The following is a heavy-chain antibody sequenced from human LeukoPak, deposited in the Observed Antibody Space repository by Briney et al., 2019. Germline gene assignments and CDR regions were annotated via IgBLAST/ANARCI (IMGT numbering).Heavy chain of an antibody. Sequence: GRSLRLSCAASGFTFSSYAMHWVRQAPGKGLEYVSAISSNGGSTYYADSVKGRFTISRDNSKNTLYLQMSSLRAEDTAVYYCVRIGQDYYYYGMDVWGQGTTVTVSS. D-gene: IGHD2/OR15-2a*01. CDR3: VRIGQDYYYYGMDV. V-gene: IGHV3-64D*06. CDR1: GFTFSSYA. CDR2: ISSNGGST. J-gene: IGHJ6*02.